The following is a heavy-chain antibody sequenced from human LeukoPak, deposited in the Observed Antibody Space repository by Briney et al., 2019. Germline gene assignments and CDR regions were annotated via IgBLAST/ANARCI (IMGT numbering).Heavy chain of an antibody. D-gene: IGHD2-21*01. CDR3: ARGAVVAPREGYHYYMDV. Sequence: ASVKVSCKASGYTFTGYYMHWVRQAPGQGLEWMGWINPNSGGTNYAQKFQGRVTMTRDTSISTAYMELSRLRSDDTAVYYCARGAVVAPREGYHYYMDVWGKGTTVTISS. J-gene: IGHJ6*03. CDR1: GYTFTGYY. V-gene: IGHV1-2*02. CDR2: INPNSGGT.